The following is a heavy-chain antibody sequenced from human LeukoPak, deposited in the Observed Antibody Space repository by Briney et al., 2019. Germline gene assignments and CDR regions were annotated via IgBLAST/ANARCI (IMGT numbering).Heavy chain of an antibody. CDR3: ARGTVVVAALSRAFDI. V-gene: IGHV4-39*07. J-gene: IGHJ4*02. CDR1: GGSISSSSYY. Sequence: NPSETLSLTCTVSGGSISSSSYYWGWIRQPPGKGLEWIGEINHSGSTNYNPSLKSRVTISVDTSKNQFSLKLSSVTAADTAVYYCARGTVVVAALSRAFDIWGQGTLVTVSS. CDR2: INHSGST. D-gene: IGHD2-15*01.